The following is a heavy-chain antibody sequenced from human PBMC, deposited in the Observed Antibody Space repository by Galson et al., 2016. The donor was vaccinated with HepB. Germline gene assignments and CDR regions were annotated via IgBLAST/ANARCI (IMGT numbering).Heavy chain of an antibody. Sequence: SLRLSCAASGLSISGHWMHWVRQPPGKGLVWVSRITADGRTTAYADSVKGRFTISRDNAKDTLYLQMDSLRDEDTAVYFCARVGRDYDSTTYHETFNIGGQGTMVTVSS. V-gene: IGHV3-74*01. D-gene: IGHD2/OR15-2a*01. CDR3: ARVGRDYDSTTYHETFNI. J-gene: IGHJ3*02. CDR1: GLSISGHW. CDR2: ITADGRTT.